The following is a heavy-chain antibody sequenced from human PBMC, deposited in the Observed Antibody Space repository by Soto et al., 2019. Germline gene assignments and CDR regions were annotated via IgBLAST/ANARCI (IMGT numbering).Heavy chain of an antibody. J-gene: IGHJ4*02. CDR1: GFTFSYYP. CDR2: ISNTGFTI. V-gene: IGHV3-48*04. D-gene: IGHD4-17*01. Sequence: GGSLRLSCAASGFTFSYYPLHWVRQAPGKGLEWVSYISNTGFTIYYADSVRGRFAISRDNAKNSLYLQMNSLGAGDTAVYYCARAHGDFDYWGQGTLVTVSS. CDR3: ARAHGDFDY.